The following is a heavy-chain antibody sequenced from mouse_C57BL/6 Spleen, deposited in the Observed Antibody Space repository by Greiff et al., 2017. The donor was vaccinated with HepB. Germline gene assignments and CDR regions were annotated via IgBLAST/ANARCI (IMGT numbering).Heavy chain of an antibody. J-gene: IGHJ4*01. CDR1: GYTFTDYY. D-gene: IGHD1-1*01. CDR3: AREPYYYGPRGYGIDY. V-gene: IGHV1-26*01. Sequence: EVQLQQSGPELVKPGASVKISCKASGYTFTDYYMNWVKQSHGKSLEWIGDINPNNGGTSYNQKFKGKATLTVDKSSSTAYMELRSLTSEDSAVYYCAREPYYYGPRGYGIDYWGQGTSVTVSS. CDR2: INPNNGGT.